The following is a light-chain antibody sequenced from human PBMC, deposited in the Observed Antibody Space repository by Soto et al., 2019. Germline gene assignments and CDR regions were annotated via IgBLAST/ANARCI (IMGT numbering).Light chain of an antibody. V-gene: IGKV2-30*01. CDR3: MQAAHPYT. CDR2: KVS. J-gene: IGKJ2*01. CDR1: QSLVYSDGVTY. Sequence: DIVLTQSPLSLSVTLGQPASISCRSTQSLVYSDGVTYFNWLHQRPGQSPRRLIYKVSNRDSGVPDRFSGSGSGTDFTLQISRVEAEDVGVYYCMQAAHPYTFGQGTKLEIK.